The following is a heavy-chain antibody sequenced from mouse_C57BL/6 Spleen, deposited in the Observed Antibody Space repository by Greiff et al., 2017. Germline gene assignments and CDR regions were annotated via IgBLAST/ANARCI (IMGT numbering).Heavy chain of an antibody. CDR1: GFTFSSYA. Sequence: EVQLVESGGGLVKPGGSLKLSCAASGFTFSSYAMSWVRQTPEKRLEWVATISGGGSYTYYPDNVKGRFTISRDNAKNNLYLQMSHLKSEDTAMYYCAREDYDSAWFAYWGQGTLVTVSA. V-gene: IGHV5-4*01. CDR2: ISGGGSYT. D-gene: IGHD2-4*01. CDR3: AREDYDSAWFAY. J-gene: IGHJ3*01.